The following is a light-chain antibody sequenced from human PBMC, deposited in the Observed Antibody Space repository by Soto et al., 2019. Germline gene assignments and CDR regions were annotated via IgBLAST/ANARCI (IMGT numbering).Light chain of an antibody. CDR2: TAS. CDR1: QGISSS. V-gene: IGKV1-9*01. CDR3: QQYKSHRRT. J-gene: IGKJ1*01. Sequence: VGDRVTVTCRASQGISSSLAWYQQQPGKAPKLLIYTASTLQSGVPSRFSGSGSGTEFTLTISSLQPDDFATYYCQQYKSHRRTFGQGTKVDIK.